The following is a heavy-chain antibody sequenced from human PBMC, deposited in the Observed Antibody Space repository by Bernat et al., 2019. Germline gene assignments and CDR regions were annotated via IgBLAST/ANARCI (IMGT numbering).Heavy chain of an antibody. J-gene: IGHJ4*02. V-gene: IGHV4-30-2*01. CDR1: GGSISSGGYS. CDR3: ARGGEDGGDSGYDGEFDD. CDR2: IYLSGST. Sequence: QLQLQESGSGLVKPSQTLSLTCAASGGSISSGGYSWSWTRQPPGKGLEWIGYIYLSGSTYYNPSLKSRVTISVDRSRNQCSLKLSSVNAADTAGYYCARGGEDGGDSGYDGEFDDRGQGTLITVSS. D-gene: IGHD5-12*01.